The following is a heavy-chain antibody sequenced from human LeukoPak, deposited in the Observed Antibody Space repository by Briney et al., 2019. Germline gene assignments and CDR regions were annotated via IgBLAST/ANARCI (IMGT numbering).Heavy chain of an antibody. Sequence: GASVKVSCKASGYTFTGYYMHWVRQAPGQGLEWMGWINPNCGGTNYAQKFQGRVTMTRDTSISTAYMELSRLRSDDTAVYYCARDLTYYYDSSGYYLDYWGQGTLVTVSS. CDR2: INPNCGGT. CDR1: GYTFTGYY. D-gene: IGHD3-22*01. J-gene: IGHJ4*02. V-gene: IGHV1-2*02. CDR3: ARDLTYYYDSSGYYLDY.